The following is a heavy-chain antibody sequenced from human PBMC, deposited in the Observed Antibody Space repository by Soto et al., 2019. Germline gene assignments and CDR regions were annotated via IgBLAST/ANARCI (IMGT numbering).Heavy chain of an antibody. CDR3: ANSIYDFWSGYPRFDP. CDR2: ISGSGGST. CDR1: GFTVSSYA. V-gene: IGHV3-23*01. D-gene: IGHD3-3*01. Sequence: PGGSLRLSCAASGFTVSSYAMSWVRQAPGKGLEWVSAISGSGGSTYYADSVKGRFTISRDNSKNTLYLQMNSLRAEDTAVYYCANSIYDFWSGYPRFDPWGQGTLVTVSS. J-gene: IGHJ5*02.